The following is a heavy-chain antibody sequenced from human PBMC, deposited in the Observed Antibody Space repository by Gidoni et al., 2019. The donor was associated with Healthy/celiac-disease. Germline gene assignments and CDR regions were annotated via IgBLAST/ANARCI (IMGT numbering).Heavy chain of an antibody. D-gene: IGHD4-17*01. CDR1: GGTFSSYA. V-gene: IGHV1-69*01. CDR3: ARVDPAGYGDHPLGYYYGMDV. J-gene: IGHJ6*02. Sequence: QVQLVQSGAEVKKPGSSVKVSCKASGGTFSSYAISWVRQAPGQGLEWMGGIIPIFGTANYAQKFQGRVTITADESTSTAYMELSSLRSEDTAVYYCARVDPAGYGDHPLGYYYGMDVWGQGTTVTVSS. CDR2: IIPIFGTA.